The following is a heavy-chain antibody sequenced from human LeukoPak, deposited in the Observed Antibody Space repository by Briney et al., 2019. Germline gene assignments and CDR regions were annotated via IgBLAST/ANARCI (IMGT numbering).Heavy chain of an antibody. D-gene: IGHD6-13*01. J-gene: IGHJ4*02. CDR2: ISSSGSTI. Sequence: PGGSLRLSCAASGFTFSDYYMSWIRQAPGKGLEWVSYISSSGSTIYYAGSVKGRFTISRDNAKNSLYLQMNSLRAEDTAVYYCARDSSSWSQGVFDYWGQGTLVTVSS. V-gene: IGHV3-11*01. CDR1: GFTFSDYY. CDR3: ARDSSSWSQGVFDY.